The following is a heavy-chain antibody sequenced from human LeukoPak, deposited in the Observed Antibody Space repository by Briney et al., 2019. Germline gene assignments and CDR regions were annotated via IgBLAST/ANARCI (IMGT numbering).Heavy chain of an antibody. Sequence: GRSLRLSCAASGFTFSDYYMSWIRQAPGKGLEWASYISSSGSTIYYADSVKGRFTISRDNAKNSLYLQMNSLRAEDTAVYYCARGLGATTRNYYFYGLDVWGQGTTVTVSS. D-gene: IGHD1-26*01. V-gene: IGHV3-11*01. J-gene: IGHJ6*02. CDR3: ARGLGATTRNYYFYGLDV. CDR1: GFTFSDYY. CDR2: ISSSGSTI.